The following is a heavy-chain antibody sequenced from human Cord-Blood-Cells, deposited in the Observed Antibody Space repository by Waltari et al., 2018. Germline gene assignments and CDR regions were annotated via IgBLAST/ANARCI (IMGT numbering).Heavy chain of an antibody. J-gene: IGHJ6*02. D-gene: IGHD5-12*01. CDR1: GFTFSSYW. CDR2: INSDGSST. V-gene: IGHV3-74*01. CDR3: ASATTSGYDYYYYYGMDV. Sequence: EVQLVESGGGLVQPGGSLRLSCAASGFTFSSYWMHWVRQAPWKGLVWVSRINSDGSSTGYADSVKGRFTISRDNAKNTLYLQMNSLRAEDTAVYYCASATTSGYDYYYYYGMDVWGQGTTVTVSS.